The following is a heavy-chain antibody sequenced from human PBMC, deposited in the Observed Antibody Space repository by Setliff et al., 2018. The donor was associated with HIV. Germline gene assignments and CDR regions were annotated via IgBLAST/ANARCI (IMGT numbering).Heavy chain of an antibody. D-gene: IGHD3-22*01. CDR2: IYTSGSA. Sequence: PSETLSLTCTVSGGSISSGSYYWSWIRQPAGKGLEWIGRIYTSGSANYNPSLKSRVTISGQTSKNQFSLKLSSVTAADTAVYYCARQGAGYYYDSSDYYTGNGFDIWGQGTMVTVSS. V-gene: IGHV4-61*02. CDR3: ARQGAGYYYDSSDYYTGNGFDI. CDR1: GGSISSGSYY. J-gene: IGHJ3*02.